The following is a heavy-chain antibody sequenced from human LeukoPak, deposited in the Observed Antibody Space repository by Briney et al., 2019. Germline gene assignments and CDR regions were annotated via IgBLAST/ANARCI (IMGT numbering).Heavy chain of an antibody. CDR1: GGSISGYY. J-gene: IGHJ6*03. Sequence: SETLTLTFTVSGGSISGYYWSWIRQPAGMGLEWIGRIYTSGSTNYNPSLKSRVTISVDTSKNQFSLKLSSVTAADTAVYYCARGTQWGYYYYMDVWGKGTTVTVSS. CDR2: IYTSGST. V-gene: IGHV4-4*07. D-gene: IGHD6-19*01. CDR3: ARGTQWGYYYYMDV.